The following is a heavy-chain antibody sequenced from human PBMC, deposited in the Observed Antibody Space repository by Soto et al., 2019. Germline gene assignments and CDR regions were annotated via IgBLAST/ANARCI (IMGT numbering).Heavy chain of an antibody. D-gene: IGHD3-16*02. CDR1: GGSISRGGYY. V-gene: IGHV4-31*03. J-gene: IGHJ4*02. CDR3: ARSKPGLGELSSNFDY. Sequence: SETLSLTCTVSGGSISRGGYYWSWILQHPGKGLEWIGYIYYSGSTYYNPSLKSRVTISVDTSKNQFSLKLSSVTAADTAVYYCARSKPGLGELSSNFDYWGQGTLVTVSS. CDR2: IYYSGST.